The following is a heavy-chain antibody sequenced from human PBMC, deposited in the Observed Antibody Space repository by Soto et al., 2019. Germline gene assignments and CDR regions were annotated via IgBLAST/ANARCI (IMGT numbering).Heavy chain of an antibody. D-gene: IGHD5-18*01. V-gene: IGHV1-69*01. CDR3: ARGGRVYSSAPRYYFDY. CDR2: IIPIFATV. Sequence: QVQLVQSGSEVKKPGSSVKVSCKASGGSFSSNPISWVRQAPGQGLEWMAGIIPIFATVHYAQKFQGRVTITADESTSTAYMELTSVRSEDTAVYFFARGGRVYSSAPRYYFDYWGQGTLVTVSS. CDR1: GGSFSSNP. J-gene: IGHJ4*02.